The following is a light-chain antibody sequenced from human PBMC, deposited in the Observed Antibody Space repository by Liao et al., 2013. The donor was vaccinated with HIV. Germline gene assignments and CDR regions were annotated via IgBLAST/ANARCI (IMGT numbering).Light chain of an antibody. CDR3: QAWDSSTWV. V-gene: IGLV3-1*01. J-gene: IGLJ3*02. Sequence: SYELTQPPSVSVSPGQTASIPCSGDRLGDKYACWYQQKPGQSPVLVIYQDSKRPSGIPERFSASNSGNTATLTISGTQAMDEADYYCQAWDSSTWVFGGGTKLTVL. CDR1: RLGDKY. CDR2: QDS.